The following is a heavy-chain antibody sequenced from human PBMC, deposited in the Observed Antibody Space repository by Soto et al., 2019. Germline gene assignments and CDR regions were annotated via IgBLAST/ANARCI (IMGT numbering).Heavy chain of an antibody. D-gene: IGHD3-16*02. J-gene: IGHJ4*02. CDR1: GGTFSSYA. CDR3: ARAPYYDYVWGSYRILPYYFDY. Sequence: SVKVSCKASGGTFSSYAISWVRQAPGQGLEWMGGIIPIFGTANYAQKFQGRVTITADKSTSTAYMELSSLRSEDTAVYYCARAPYYDYVWGSYRILPYYFDYWGQGTLVTVSS. CDR2: IIPIFGTA. V-gene: IGHV1-69*06.